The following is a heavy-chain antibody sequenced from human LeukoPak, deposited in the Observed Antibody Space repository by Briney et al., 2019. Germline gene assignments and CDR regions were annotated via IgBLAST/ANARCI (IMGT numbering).Heavy chain of an antibody. CDR3: ARRVYYYYYYMDV. V-gene: IGHV4-34*01. CDR1: GGSFSGYY. CDR2: INHSGST. J-gene: IGHJ6*03. Sequence: SETLSLTCAVYGGSFSGYYWSWIRQPPGKGLEWIGEINHSGSTNYNPSLKSRVTISVDTSKNQFSLKLSSVTAADTAVYYRARRVYYYYYYMDVWGKGTTVTVSS.